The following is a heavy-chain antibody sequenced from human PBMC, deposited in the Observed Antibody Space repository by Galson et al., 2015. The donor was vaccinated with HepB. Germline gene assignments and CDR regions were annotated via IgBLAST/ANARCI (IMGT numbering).Heavy chain of an antibody. CDR2: ISSRSSYI. Sequence: LEWVSSISSRSSYIYYADSVRGRFTISRDNTKNSLYLQMNSLRAEDTAVYYCARDQRLGELWLKSDAFDVWGQGTVVTVSS. J-gene: IGHJ3*01. V-gene: IGHV3-21*01. CDR3: ARDQRLGELWLKSDAFDV. D-gene: IGHD3-16*01.